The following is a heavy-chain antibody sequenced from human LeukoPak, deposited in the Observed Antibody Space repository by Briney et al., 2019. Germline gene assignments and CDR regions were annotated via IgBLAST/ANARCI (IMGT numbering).Heavy chain of an antibody. CDR3: ARGGWQQLVPHKANWFDP. V-gene: IGHV1-2*02. CDR1: GYTFTGYY. D-gene: IGHD6-13*01. CDR2: INPNSGGT. Sequence: ASVKVSCKASGYTFTGYYMHWVRQAPGQGLERMGWINPNSGGTNYAQKFQGRVTMTRDTSISTAYMELSRLRSDNTAVYYCARGGWQQLVPHKANWFDPWGQGTLVTVSS. J-gene: IGHJ5*02.